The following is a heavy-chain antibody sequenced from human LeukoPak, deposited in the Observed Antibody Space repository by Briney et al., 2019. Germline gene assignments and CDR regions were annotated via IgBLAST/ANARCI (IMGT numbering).Heavy chain of an antibody. D-gene: IGHD2-15*01. V-gene: IGHV1-69*04. Sequence: SVKVSCKASGGTFSSYAISWVRQAPGQGLEWMGRIIPILGIANYAQKFQGRVTITADKSTSTAYMELSSLRSEDTAVYYCARVSCSGGSCYFPDYWGQGTLVTVSS. CDR1: GGTFSSYA. J-gene: IGHJ4*02. CDR3: ARVSCSGGSCYFPDY. CDR2: IIPILGIA.